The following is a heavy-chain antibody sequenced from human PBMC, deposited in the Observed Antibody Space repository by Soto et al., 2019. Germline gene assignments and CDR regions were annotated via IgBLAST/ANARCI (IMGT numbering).Heavy chain of an antibody. CDR3: AKEPKITIFGPDNWFDP. V-gene: IGHV3-23*01. CDR1: GFTFSSYA. CDR2: ISGSGGST. Sequence: QTGGSLRLSCAASGFTFSSYAMSWVRQAPGKGLEWVSAISGSGGSTYYADSVKGRFTISRDNSKNTLYLQMNSLRAEDTAVYYCAKEPKITIFGPDNWFDPWGQGTLVTVSS. J-gene: IGHJ5*02. D-gene: IGHD3-3*01.